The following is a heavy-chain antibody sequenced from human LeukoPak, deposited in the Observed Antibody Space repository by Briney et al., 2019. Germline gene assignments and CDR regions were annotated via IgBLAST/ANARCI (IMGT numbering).Heavy chain of an antibody. D-gene: IGHD2-2*02. V-gene: IGHV3-30-3*01. CDR2: ISYDGSNK. Sequence: GGSLRLSCAASGFTFSSYEMNWVRQAPGKGLEWVAVISYDGSNKYYADSVKGRFTISRDNSKNTLYLQMNSLRAEDTAVYYCARTFGVLYCSSTSCYNGEGNAFDIWGQGTMVTVSS. J-gene: IGHJ3*02. CDR3: ARTFGVLYCSSTSCYNGEGNAFDI. CDR1: GFTFSSYE.